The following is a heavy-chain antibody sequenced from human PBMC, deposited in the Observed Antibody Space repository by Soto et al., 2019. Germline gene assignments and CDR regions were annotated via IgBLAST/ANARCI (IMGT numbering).Heavy chain of an antibody. CDR1: GFTLSDYY. J-gene: IGHJ6*02. Sequence: QVQLVESGGDLVKPGGPLRLSCAASGFTLSDYYMSWIRQAAGKGLEWVSYISNSGSDIYYADSVKDRFTISRDNAKDSLYLQMNSLRVEDTAVYYCARATIAVAGTYYYYGMDVWGQGTTVTVSS. CDR3: ARATIAVAGTYYYYGMDV. CDR2: ISNSGSDI. D-gene: IGHD6-19*01. V-gene: IGHV3-11*01.